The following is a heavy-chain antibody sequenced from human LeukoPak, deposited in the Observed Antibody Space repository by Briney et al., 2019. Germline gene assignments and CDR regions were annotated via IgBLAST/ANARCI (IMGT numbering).Heavy chain of an antibody. CDR3: AKGGYCSGGSCYSYYYYYYMDV. CDR2: ISGSGYST. CDR1: GFTFSSYV. D-gene: IGHD2-15*01. Sequence: GGSLRLSCAASGFTFSSYVMSWVRQAPGKGLEWVSGISGSGYSTFYADSVKGRFTISRDNSKNTLYLQMNSLRTEDTAVYYCAKGGYCSGGSCYSYYYYYYMDVWGKGTTVTVSS. J-gene: IGHJ6*03. V-gene: IGHV3-23*01.